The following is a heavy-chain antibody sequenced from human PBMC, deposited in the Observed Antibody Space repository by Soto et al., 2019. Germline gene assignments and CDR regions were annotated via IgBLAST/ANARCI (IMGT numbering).Heavy chain of an antibody. CDR2: YDPQAGQK. CDR3: STALYGYGYEH. CDR1: GYTLTELS. D-gene: IGHD5-18*01. V-gene: IGHV1-24*01. J-gene: IGHJ4*02. Sequence: QVQLIQSGAEVKKPGASVKVSCKVSGYTLTELSMHWVRQAPGKGLEWMGDYDPQAGQKVVAQKFQGRLTLTEDTSTDTAYVELSRLTSEDTAVYFCSTALYGYGYEHWGQGTLVTVAS.